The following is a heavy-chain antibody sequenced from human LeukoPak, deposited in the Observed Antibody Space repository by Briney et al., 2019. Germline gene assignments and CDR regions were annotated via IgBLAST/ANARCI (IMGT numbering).Heavy chain of an antibody. V-gene: IGHV1-46*01. CDR2: INPSGGST. D-gene: IGHD6-19*01. Sequence: ASVKVSCKASGYTFTSYYMHWVRQAPGQGLEWMGIINPSGGSTSYAQKLQGRVTMTRDTSTSTVYMELSSLRSEDTAVYYCARGWRAARIAVAGIPHDAFDIWGQGTMVTVSS. CDR1: GYTFTSYY. J-gene: IGHJ3*02. CDR3: ARGWRAARIAVAGIPHDAFDI.